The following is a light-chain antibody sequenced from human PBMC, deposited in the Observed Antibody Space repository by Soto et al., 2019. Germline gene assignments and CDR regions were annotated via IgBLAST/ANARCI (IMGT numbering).Light chain of an antibody. V-gene: IGKV3-15*01. Sequence: ETVMTQSPPTLSLSPGERSTLSCRACQSVCSYLAWYQQKPGQAPRLLIYDEIIRAPDVPGRFSGSWSGTEFTLTINSLQSEDFAVYYCQQYDAWPLTFGGGTKVDIK. CDR1: QSVCSY. J-gene: IGKJ4*01. CDR2: DEI. CDR3: QQYDAWPLT.